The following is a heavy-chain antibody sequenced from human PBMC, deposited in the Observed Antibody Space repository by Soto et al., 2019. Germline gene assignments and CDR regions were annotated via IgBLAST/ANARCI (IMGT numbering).Heavy chain of an antibody. CDR2: IIPIFGTA. V-gene: IGHV1-69*13. Sequence: SVKVSCKASGGTFSSYAISWVRQAPGQGLEWMGGIIPIFGTANYAQKFQGRVTITADESTSTAYMELSSLRSEDTAVYYCARGSRPICGGDCYSRFDYWGQAILVTVSS. D-gene: IGHD2-21*02. CDR1: GGTFSSYA. J-gene: IGHJ4*02. CDR3: ARGSRPICGGDCYSRFDY.